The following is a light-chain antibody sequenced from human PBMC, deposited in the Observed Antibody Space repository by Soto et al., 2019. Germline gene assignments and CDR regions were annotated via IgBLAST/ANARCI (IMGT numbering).Light chain of an antibody. CDR3: HQYASSPVYT. Sequence: EIVLTQSPGTLSLSPGERATLSCRASQSVSSSYLAWYQQKPGQAPRLLIYGASSRATGSPDRFSGSGSGRDVIPTISRLEPEDYAVYYCHQYASSPVYTFGQGTKLEIK. V-gene: IGKV3-20*01. J-gene: IGKJ2*01. CDR2: GAS. CDR1: QSVSSSY.